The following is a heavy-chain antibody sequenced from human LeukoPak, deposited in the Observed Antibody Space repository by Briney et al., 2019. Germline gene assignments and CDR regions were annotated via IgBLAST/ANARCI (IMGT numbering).Heavy chain of an antibody. V-gene: IGHV3-15*01. CDR1: GFTFSNAW. CDR3: TTDAWDTMVRGVRESYYYYYMDV. CDR2: IKSKTDGGTT. Sequence: GGSLRLSCAASGFTFSNAWMSWVRQAPGKGLEWVGRIKSKTDGGTTDYAAPVKGRFTISRDDSKNTLYLQMNSLKTEDTAVYYCTTDAWDTMVRGVRESYYYYYMDVWGKGTTVTVSS. D-gene: IGHD3-10*01. J-gene: IGHJ6*03.